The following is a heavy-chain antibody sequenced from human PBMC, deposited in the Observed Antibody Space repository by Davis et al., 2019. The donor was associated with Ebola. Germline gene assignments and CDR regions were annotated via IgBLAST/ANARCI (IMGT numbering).Heavy chain of an antibody. D-gene: IGHD3-22*01. V-gene: IGHV1-18*01. CDR2: ISAYNGNT. J-gene: IGHJ4*02. CDR1: GYTFTSYG. Sequence: ASVKVSCKASGYTFTSYGISWVRQAPGQGLEWMGWISAYNGNTNYAQKLQGRVTMTTDTSTSTAYMELSSLRSEDTAVYYCARDLRRSYYYDSSGYPHYWGQGTLVTVSS. CDR3: ARDLRRSYYYDSSGYPHY.